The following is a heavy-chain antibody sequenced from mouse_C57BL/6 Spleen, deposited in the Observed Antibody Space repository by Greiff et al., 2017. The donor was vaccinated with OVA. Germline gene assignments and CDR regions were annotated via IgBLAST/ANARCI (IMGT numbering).Heavy chain of an antibody. CDR1: GYTFTSYW. CDR2: IYPGSGSP. CDR3: ARGGYSNYRGAWFAY. V-gene: IGHV1-55*01. D-gene: IGHD2-5*01. J-gene: IGHJ3*01. Sequence: QVQLQQSGAELVNPGASVQMSCKASGYTFTSYWITLVQQRPGHGLEWIGDIYPGSGSPNYNDKFKSKATLTVSTSSRTAYMQLSSLTSEDSAVYYCARGGYSNYRGAWFAYWGQGTLVTVSA.